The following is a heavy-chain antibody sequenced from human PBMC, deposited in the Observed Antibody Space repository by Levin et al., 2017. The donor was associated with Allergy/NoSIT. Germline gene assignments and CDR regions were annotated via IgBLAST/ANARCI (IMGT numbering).Heavy chain of an antibody. CDR2: ISHSGGST. D-gene: IGHD6-6*01. Sequence: SGESLKISCATSGFSFSSYAMSWVRQAPGKGLEWVSSISHSGGSTYYADSVKGRFTISRGNSKNTLYLQMNSLRAEDTALYYCAKDRWSSSSGLAFDIWGQGTMVTVSS. CDR3: AKDRWSSSSGLAFDI. J-gene: IGHJ3*02. V-gene: IGHV3-23*01. CDR1: GFSFSSYA.